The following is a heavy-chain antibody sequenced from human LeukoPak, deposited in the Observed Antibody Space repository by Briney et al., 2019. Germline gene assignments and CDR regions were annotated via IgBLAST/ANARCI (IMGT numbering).Heavy chain of an antibody. D-gene: IGHD6-19*01. Sequence: GGSLRLSCAASGFTLSSYEMNWVRQAPGKGLEWVSYISGGGSTIYYADSVKGRFTISRDNAKNSLYLQMNSLRAEDTADYYCATSGAVATTDYWGQGTLVTVSS. V-gene: IGHV3-48*03. J-gene: IGHJ4*02. CDR1: GFTLSSYE. CDR3: ATSGAVATTDY. CDR2: ISGGGSTI.